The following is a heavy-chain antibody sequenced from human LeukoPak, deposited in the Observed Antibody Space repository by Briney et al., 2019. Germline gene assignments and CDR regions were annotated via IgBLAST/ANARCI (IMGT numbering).Heavy chain of an antibody. Sequence: SQTLSLTCTVSGGSISSGDYYWSWIRQPPGKGLEWIGYIYYSGSTYYNPSLKSRVTISGDTSKNQFSLKLSSVTAADTAVYYCARAHLNWYFDLWGRGTLVTVSS. J-gene: IGHJ2*01. V-gene: IGHV4-30-4*01. CDR2: IYYSGST. CDR1: GGSISSGDYY. CDR3: ARAHLNWYFDL.